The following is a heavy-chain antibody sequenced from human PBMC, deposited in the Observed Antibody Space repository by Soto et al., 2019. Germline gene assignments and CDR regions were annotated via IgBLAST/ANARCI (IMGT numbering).Heavy chain of an antibody. Sequence: SETLSLTCTVSGGSISSGGYYWSWIRQPPGKGLEWIGYIYYSGSTYYNPSLKSRVTISVDTSKNQFSLKLSSVTAADTAVYYCARDHYGSGSYNYWGQGTLVTVSS. D-gene: IGHD3-10*01. CDR2: IYYSGST. V-gene: IGHV4-30-4*01. CDR1: GGSISSGGYY. CDR3: ARDHYGSGSYNY. J-gene: IGHJ4*02.